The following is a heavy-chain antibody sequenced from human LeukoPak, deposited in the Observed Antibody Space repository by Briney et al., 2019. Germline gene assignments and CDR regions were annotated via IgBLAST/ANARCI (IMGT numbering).Heavy chain of an antibody. J-gene: IGHJ4*02. D-gene: IGHD6-19*01. CDR1: GGSISSYY. Sequence: PSETLSLTCTVSGGSISSYYWSWIRQPAGKGLEWIGRIYTSGSTNYNPSLKSRVTISVDTSKNHFSLKPSSVTAADTAVYYCARHVISVAPLPFNYWGQGTLITVSS. CDR2: IYTSGST. CDR3: ARHVISVAPLPFNY. V-gene: IGHV4-4*07.